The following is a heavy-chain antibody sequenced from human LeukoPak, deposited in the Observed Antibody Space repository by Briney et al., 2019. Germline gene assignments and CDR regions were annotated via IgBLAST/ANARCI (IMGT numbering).Heavy chain of an antibody. CDR1: GFTFSSYW. V-gene: IGHV3-74*01. CDR3: ARYCSSTSCYTGPYYYYGMDV. D-gene: IGHD2-2*02. J-gene: IGHJ6*02. Sequence: PGGSLRLSCAASGFTFSSYWTHWVRQAPGKGLVWVSRINSDGSSTSYADSVKGRFTISRDNAKNTLYLQMNSLRAEDTAVYYCARYCSSTSCYTGPYYYYGMDVWGQGTTVTVSS. CDR2: INSDGSST.